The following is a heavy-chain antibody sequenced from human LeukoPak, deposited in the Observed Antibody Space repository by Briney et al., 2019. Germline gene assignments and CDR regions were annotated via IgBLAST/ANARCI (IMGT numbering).Heavy chain of an antibody. V-gene: IGHV1-2*02. J-gene: IGHJ6*03. Sequence: ASVKVSCKASGYTFTGYYMHWVRQAPGQGLEWMGWINPNSGGTNYAQKFQGRVTMTRDTSISTAYMELSRLRSDDTAVYYCARDLWFGEEGNYMDVWGKGTTVTISS. CDR2: INPNSGGT. CDR3: ARDLWFGEEGNYMDV. CDR1: GYTFTGYY. D-gene: IGHD3-10*01.